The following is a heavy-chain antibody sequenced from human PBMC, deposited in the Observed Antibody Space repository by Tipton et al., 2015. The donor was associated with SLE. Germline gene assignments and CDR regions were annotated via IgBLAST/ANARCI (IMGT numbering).Heavy chain of an antibody. CDR3: TTSEAALSTGYCYRDV. CDR2: IKSKTDGGTT. J-gene: IGHJ6*03. Sequence: GSLRLSCAASGFTFSNAWMSWVRQAPGKGLEWVGRIKSKTDGGTTDYAAPVKGRFTISRDDSKNTLYLQMNSLKTEDTAVYYCTTSEAALSTGYCYRDVWGKGITVTVSS. D-gene: IGHD4-11*01. CDR1: GFTFSNAW. V-gene: IGHV3-15*01.